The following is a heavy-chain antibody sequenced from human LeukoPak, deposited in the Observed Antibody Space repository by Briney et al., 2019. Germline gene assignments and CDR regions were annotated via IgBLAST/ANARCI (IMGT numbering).Heavy chain of an antibody. CDR3: ARYSSGWYHFDS. Sequence: ASVTVSFKASGYTFTSQRISWVRQAPGQGLDWMGLISAYNGNTNYAQKLQGRVTMTTDTSTSTAYMELRSLRSDDTAVYYCARYSSGWYHFDSWGQGTLVTVSS. CDR2: ISAYNGNT. D-gene: IGHD6-19*01. V-gene: IGHV1-18*01. J-gene: IGHJ4*02. CDR1: GYTFTSQR.